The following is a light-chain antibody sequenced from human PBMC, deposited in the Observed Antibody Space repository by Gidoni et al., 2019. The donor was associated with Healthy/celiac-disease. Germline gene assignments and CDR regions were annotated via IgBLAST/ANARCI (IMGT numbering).Light chain of an antibody. V-gene: IGLV2-23*03. J-gene: IGLJ2*01. CDR1: SSDVGSYNL. CDR3: CSYAGSSTFVV. CDR2: EGS. Sequence: QSALTQPASVSGSTGQSITISCTGTSSDVGSYNLVSWYQQHPGKAPILMIYEGSKRPSGVSNRFSGSRSGNTASLTISGLQAEDEADYYCCSYAGSSTFVVFGGGTKLTVL.